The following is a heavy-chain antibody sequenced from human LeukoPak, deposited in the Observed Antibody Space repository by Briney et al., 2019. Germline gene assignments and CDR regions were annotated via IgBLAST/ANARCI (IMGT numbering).Heavy chain of an antibody. CDR1: GGSISSSSYY. CDR2: INHSGST. Sequence: SETLSLTCTVSGGSISSSSYYWSWIRQPPGKGLEWIGEINHSGSTNYNPSLKSRVTISVDTSKNQFSLKLSSVTAADTAVYYCASGDGYKIDYWGQGTLVTVSS. J-gene: IGHJ4*02. CDR3: ASGDGYKIDY. V-gene: IGHV4-39*07. D-gene: IGHD5-24*01.